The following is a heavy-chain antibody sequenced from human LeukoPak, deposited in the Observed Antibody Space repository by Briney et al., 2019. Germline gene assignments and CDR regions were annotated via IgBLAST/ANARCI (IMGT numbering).Heavy chain of an antibody. CDR1: GFTFSTYA. Sequence: PGGSLRLSCAASGFTFSTYAMSWVRQAPGKGLEWVSSISGSATNTYYADSVKGRFTISRDKSKNTLYLQMNSLRAEDTAVYYCAKERTFVWSHWFDPWGQGTMVTVSS. D-gene: IGHD3-10*01. CDR2: ISGSATNT. V-gene: IGHV3-23*01. J-gene: IGHJ3*01. CDR3: AKERTFVWSHWFDP.